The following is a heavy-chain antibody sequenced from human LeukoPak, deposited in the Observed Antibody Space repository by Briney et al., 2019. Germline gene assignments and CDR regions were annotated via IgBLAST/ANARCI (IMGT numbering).Heavy chain of an antibody. D-gene: IGHD6-19*01. CDR3: ARESVAGTPDAFDI. Sequence: SETLSLTCAVSGGSISSSNWWSWVRQPPGKWLEWIGEIYHSGSTNYNPSLKSRVTISVDKSKNQFSLKLSSVTAADTAVYYCARESVAGTPDAFDIWGQGTLVSVS. CDR1: GGSISSSNW. J-gene: IGHJ3*02. V-gene: IGHV4-4*02. CDR2: IYHSGST.